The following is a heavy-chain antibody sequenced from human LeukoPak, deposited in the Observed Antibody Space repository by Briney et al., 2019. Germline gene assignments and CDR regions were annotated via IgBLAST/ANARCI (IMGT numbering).Heavy chain of an antibody. V-gene: IGHV3-7*01. Sequence: GGSLRLSCAAPGFSFSSNWMGWVRQAPGKGLEWVPHIKRDGSQKYYLDSVKGRFTISRDNAKNSLYLQMNSLRVEDTAVYYCARLGLEVGGPNWFDPWGQGTLVTVSS. J-gene: IGHJ5*02. CDR3: ARLGLEVGGPNWFDP. CDR1: GFSFSSNW. D-gene: IGHD1-1*01. CDR2: IKRDGSQK.